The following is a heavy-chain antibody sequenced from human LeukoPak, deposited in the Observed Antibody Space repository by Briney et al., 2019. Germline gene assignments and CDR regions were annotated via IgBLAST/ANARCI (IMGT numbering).Heavy chain of an antibody. CDR2: IWYDGSNK. V-gene: IGHV3-33*06. CDR1: GFTFSSYG. D-gene: IGHD4-11*01. Sequence: GRSLRLSCAASGFTFSSYGMHWVRQAPGKGLEWVAVIWYDGSNKYCADSGKGRVTICRYNSKNTLYLQMNSLRAEDTAVYYCAKDLGDSSMVFDYWGQGTLVTVSS. CDR3: AKDLGDSSMVFDY. J-gene: IGHJ4*02.